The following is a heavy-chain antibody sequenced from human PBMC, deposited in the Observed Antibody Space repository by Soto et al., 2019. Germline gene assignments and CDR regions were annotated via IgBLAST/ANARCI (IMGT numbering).Heavy chain of an antibody. D-gene: IGHD5-12*01. CDR2: ISGSSGNI. J-gene: IGHJ6*03. Sequence: QVQLVESGGGVGKPGGSPRLSCAVSGFTFSDYYMSWTRQAPGKGLEWVAYISGSSGNIYYADSVKGRFTISRDNAKNSLYLQMNSLRADDTAVYYCARDRYTGSDAYMDVWGNGTTVTVSS. CDR3: ARDRYTGSDAYMDV. V-gene: IGHV3-11*01. CDR1: GFTFSDYY.